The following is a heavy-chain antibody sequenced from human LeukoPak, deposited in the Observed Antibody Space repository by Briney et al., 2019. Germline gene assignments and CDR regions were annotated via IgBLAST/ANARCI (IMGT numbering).Heavy chain of an antibody. CDR3: ARLAAPDAFDI. Sequence: GGSLRLSCAASGFTFSDYYMSWIRQAPGKGLVWVSRIKSDGSSTSYADSVKGRFTISRDNAKNTVYVHMNSLRAEDTAVYYCARLAAPDAFDIWGQGTMVTVSS. V-gene: IGHV3-74*01. D-gene: IGHD6-13*01. J-gene: IGHJ3*02. CDR2: IKSDGSST. CDR1: GFTFSDYY.